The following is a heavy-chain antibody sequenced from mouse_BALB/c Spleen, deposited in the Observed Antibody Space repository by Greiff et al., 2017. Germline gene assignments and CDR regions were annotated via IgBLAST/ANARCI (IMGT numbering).Heavy chain of an antibody. CDR1: GFTFSDYY. CDR2: ISDGGSYT. V-gene: IGHV5-4*02. D-gene: IGHD1-2*01. J-gene: IGHJ3*01. CDR3: ARGTATGWFAY. Sequence: EVNVVESGGGLVKPGGSLKLSCAASGFTFSDYYMYWVRQTPEKRLEWVATISDGGSYTYYPDSVKGRFTISRDNAKNNLYLQMSSLKSEDTAMYYCARGTATGWFAYWGQGTLVAVSA.